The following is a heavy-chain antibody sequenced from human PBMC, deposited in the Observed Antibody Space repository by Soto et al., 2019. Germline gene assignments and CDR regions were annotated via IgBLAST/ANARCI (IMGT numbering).Heavy chain of an antibody. CDR2: ISGSGGST. D-gene: IGHD3-22*01. Sequence: GSLRLSCAASGFTFSSYAMSWVRQAPGKGLEWVSAISGSGGSTYYADSVKGRFTISRDNSKNTLYLQMNSLRAEDTAVYYCAKDPRYYYDSSGYRFDYWGQGTLVTVSS. CDR1: GFTFSSYA. J-gene: IGHJ4*02. V-gene: IGHV3-23*01. CDR3: AKDPRYYYDSSGYRFDY.